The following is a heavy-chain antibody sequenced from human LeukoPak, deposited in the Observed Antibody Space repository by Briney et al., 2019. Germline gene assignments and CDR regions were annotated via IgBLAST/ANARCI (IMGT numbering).Heavy chain of an antibody. CDR3: TTGGYYDSSGYYYGGYFQH. V-gene: IGHV3-15*01. J-gene: IGHJ1*01. D-gene: IGHD3-22*01. Sequence: GRSLRLSCAASGFTFSNAWMSWVRQAPGKGLEWVGRIKSKTDGGTTDYAAPVKGRFTISRDDSKNTLYLQMNSLKTEDTAVYYCTTGGYYDSSGYYYGGYFQHWGQGTLVTVSS. CDR2: IKSKTDGGTT. CDR1: GFTFSNAW.